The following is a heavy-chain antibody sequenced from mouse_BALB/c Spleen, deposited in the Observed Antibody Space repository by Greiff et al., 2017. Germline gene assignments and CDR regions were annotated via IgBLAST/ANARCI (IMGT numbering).Heavy chain of an antibody. CDR2: IDPANGNT. D-gene: IGHD2-4*01. CDR3: ARESMSTTVFAY. V-gene: IGHV14-3*02. Sequence: DVHLVESGAELVKPGASVKLSCTASGFNIKDTYMHWVKQRPEQGLEWIGRIDPANGNTKYDPKFQGKATITADTSSNTAYLQLSSLTSEDTAVYYCARESMSTTVFAYWGQGTLVTVSA. CDR1: GFNIKDTY. J-gene: IGHJ3*01.